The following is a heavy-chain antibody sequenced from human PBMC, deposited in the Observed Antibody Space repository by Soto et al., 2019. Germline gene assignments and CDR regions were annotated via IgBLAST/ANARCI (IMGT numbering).Heavy chain of an antibody. Sequence: QVQLVQSGAEVKKPGASVKVSCKASGYTFTSYGITWVRQARGQGLEWMGWINGYNGNTKYAQKLQGRVTMTTDTSTSTAYMELRSLTSDDTAVYYCAREGDSPYYYYGMDVWGQGTKVTVSS. CDR1: GYTFTSYG. D-gene: IGHD2-21*02. CDR3: AREGDSPYYYYGMDV. J-gene: IGHJ6*02. CDR2: INGYNGNT. V-gene: IGHV1-18*01.